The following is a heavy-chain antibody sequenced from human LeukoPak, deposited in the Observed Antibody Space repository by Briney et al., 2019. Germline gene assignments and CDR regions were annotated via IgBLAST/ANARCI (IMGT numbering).Heavy chain of an antibody. J-gene: IGHJ4*02. CDR2: INHSGST. D-gene: IGHD1-20*01. Sequence: SETLSLTCGVYGGSFRGYYWSWIRQPPGKGLEWIGEINHSGSTNYNPSLKSRVTISVDTSKNQFSLKLSSATAADTAVYYCARNYSWKFDYWGQGTLVTVSS. CDR1: GGSFRGYY. CDR3: ARNYSWKFDY. V-gene: IGHV4-34*01.